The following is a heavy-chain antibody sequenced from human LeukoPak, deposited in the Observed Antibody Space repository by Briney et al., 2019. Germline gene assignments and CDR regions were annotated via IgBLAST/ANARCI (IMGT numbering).Heavy chain of an antibody. J-gene: IGHJ1*01. CDR2: IYSGGST. CDR3: ARGSGIGWFANFQH. Sequence: GGSLRLSCAASGFTFSSYAMSWVRQAPGKGLEWVSVIYSGGSTYYADSVKGRFTISRDNSKNTLYLQMNSLRAEDTAVYYCARGSGIGWFANFQHWGQGTLVTVSS. D-gene: IGHD3-10*01. CDR1: GFTFSSYA. V-gene: IGHV3-53*01.